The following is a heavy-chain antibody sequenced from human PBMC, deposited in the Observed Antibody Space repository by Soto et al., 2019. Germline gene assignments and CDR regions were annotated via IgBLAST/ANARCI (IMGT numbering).Heavy chain of an antibody. J-gene: IGHJ6*02. CDR1: GYFFTAFA. CDR3: ARGASYCGGDCYRPSDYYYGMDV. Sequence: ASVKVSCKASGYFFTAFAIHWVRQAPGQRLEWMGWINPNSGGTNYAQKFQGWVTMTRDTSISTAYMELSRLRSDDTAVYYCARGASYCGGDCYRPSDYYYGMDVWGQGTTVTVSS. V-gene: IGHV1-2*04. D-gene: IGHD2-21*02. CDR2: INPNSGGT.